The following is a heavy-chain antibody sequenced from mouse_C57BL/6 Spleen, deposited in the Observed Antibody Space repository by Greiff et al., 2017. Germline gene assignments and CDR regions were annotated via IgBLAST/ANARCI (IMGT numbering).Heavy chain of an antibody. Sequence: VKLSYKASGYTFTSYGISWVKQRTGQGLEWIGEIYPRSGNTYYNEKFKGKATLTADKSSSTAYMELRSLTSEDSAVYFCARGGDYAMDYWGQGTSVTVSS. CDR1: GYTFTSYG. CDR2: IYPRSGNT. CDR3: ARGGDYAMDY. J-gene: IGHJ4*01. V-gene: IGHV1-81*01.